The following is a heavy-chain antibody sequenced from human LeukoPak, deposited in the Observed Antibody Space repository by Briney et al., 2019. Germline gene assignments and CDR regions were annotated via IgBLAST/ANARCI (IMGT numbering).Heavy chain of an antibody. D-gene: IGHD5-24*01. V-gene: IGHV1-69*05. CDR2: IIPIFGTA. Sequence: SVKVSCKASGGTFSSYAISWVRQAPGQGLEWMGRIIPIFGTANYAQKFQGRVTIATDESTSTAYMELRSLRSEDTAVYYCASGRWLQLLGFDYWGQGTLVTVSS. CDR1: GGTFSSYA. J-gene: IGHJ4*02. CDR3: ASGRWLQLLGFDY.